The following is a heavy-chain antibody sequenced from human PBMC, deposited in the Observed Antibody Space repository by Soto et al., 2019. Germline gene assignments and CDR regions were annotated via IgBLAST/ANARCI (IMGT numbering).Heavy chain of an antibody. D-gene: IGHD6-6*01. CDR2: ISWDGGST. V-gene: IGHV3-43*01. Sequence: GGSLRLSCAASGYTFDDYTMHWVRQAPGKGLEWVSLISWDGGSTYYADSVKGRFTISRDNSKNSLYPQMNSLRTEDTALYYCAKDIQRSSSAIDYWGQGTLVTVSS. CDR3: AKDIQRSSSAIDY. J-gene: IGHJ4*02. CDR1: GYTFDDYT.